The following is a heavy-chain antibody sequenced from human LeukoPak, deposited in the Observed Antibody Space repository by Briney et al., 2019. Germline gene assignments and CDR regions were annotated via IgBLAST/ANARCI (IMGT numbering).Heavy chain of an antibody. D-gene: IGHD1-26*01. CDR3: AKDVGKWESLHFFGY. Sequence: PGGSLRLSCLTSGFTLSTNAMSWVRQAPGKGLEWISGISGSGASTYYADSVKGRFTISRDDSRNTLYLQMNSLRGDDTAVYYCAKDVGKWESLHFFGYWGQGTLVTVSS. V-gene: IGHV3-23*01. CDR2: ISGSGAST. CDR1: GFTLSTNA. J-gene: IGHJ4*02.